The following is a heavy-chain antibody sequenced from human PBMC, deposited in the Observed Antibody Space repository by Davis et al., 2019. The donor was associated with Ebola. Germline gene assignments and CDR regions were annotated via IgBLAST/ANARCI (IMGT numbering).Heavy chain of an antibody. Sequence: MPSETLSLTCAVYGGSFTGFSWSWMRQTPGKGLEWIGEINHSGSTNYNPSLKSRVTISVDTSKNQFSLKLSSVTAADTAVYYCARGLHGYNRYAPLGYWGQGTLVTVSS. V-gene: IGHV4-34*01. D-gene: IGHD5-24*01. CDR1: GGSFTGFS. CDR3: ARGLHGYNRYAPLGY. CDR2: INHSGST. J-gene: IGHJ4*02.